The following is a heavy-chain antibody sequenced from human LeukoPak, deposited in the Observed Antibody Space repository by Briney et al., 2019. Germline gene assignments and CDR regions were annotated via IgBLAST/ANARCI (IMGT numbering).Heavy chain of an antibody. D-gene: IGHD3-10*01. CDR1: GFTFSSYG. V-gene: IGHV3-33*01. Sequence: GGSLRLSCAASGFTFSSYGMHWVRQAPGKGLEWVAVIWYDGSNKYYADSVKGRFTISRDNSKNTLYLQMNSLRAEDTAAYYCAREYTMVRGVIVAWFDYWGQGTLVTVSS. J-gene: IGHJ4*02. CDR3: AREYTMVRGVIVAWFDY. CDR2: IWYDGSNK.